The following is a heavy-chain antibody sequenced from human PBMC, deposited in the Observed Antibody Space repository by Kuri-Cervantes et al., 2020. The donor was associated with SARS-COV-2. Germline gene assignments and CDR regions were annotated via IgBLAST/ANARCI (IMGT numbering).Heavy chain of an antibody. CDR2: ISYDGSIK. V-gene: IGHV3-30*12. CDR3: AREGGVVVPAIDAFDI. J-gene: IGHJ3*02. CDR1: GFRVNKYV. D-gene: IGHD2-15*01. Sequence: GGSLRLSCVAPGFRVNKYVIHWVRKAPGKGLEWVAFISYDGSIKYYPNSVKGRFTFSRDNSKNTLYLQMNSLRAKDTAVYYCAREGGVVVPAIDAFDIWGQGTMVTVSS.